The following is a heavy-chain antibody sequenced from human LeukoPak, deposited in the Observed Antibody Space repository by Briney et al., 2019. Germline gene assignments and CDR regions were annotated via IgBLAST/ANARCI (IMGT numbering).Heavy chain of an antibody. CDR1: GGSFSGYY. CDR2: INHSGST. V-gene: IGHV4-34*01. D-gene: IGHD6-13*01. CDR3: ARDRRSSSWYGMEYYGMDV. J-gene: IGHJ6*02. Sequence: PSETLSLTCAVYGGSFSGYYWSWIRQPPGKGLEWIGEINHSGSTNYNPSLKSRVTISVDTSKNQFSLKLSSVTAADTAVYYCARDRRSSSWYGMEYYGMDVWGQGTTVTVSS.